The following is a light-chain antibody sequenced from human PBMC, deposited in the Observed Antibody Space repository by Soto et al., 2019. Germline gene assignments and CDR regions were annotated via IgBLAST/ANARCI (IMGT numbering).Light chain of an antibody. CDR3: QHYNSYSEA. Sequence: DIQLTQSPSFLSASVGDRVTITCRASQGISTYLNWYQQKPGKAPKLLIYAASSLQSGVPSRFSGSGSETDFTLTISSLQPDDFATYYCQHYNSYSEAFGQGTKVDIK. J-gene: IGKJ1*01. CDR1: QGISTY. V-gene: IGKV1-39*02. CDR2: AAS.